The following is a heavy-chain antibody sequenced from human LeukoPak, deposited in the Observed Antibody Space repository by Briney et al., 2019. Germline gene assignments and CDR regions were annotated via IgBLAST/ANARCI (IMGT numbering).Heavy chain of an antibody. V-gene: IGHV3-23*01. CDR3: AKSNSGSYHFYFDH. D-gene: IGHD1-26*01. CDR1: GFTFNNYA. J-gene: IGHJ4*02. CDR2: ISGSGDST. Sequence: GGSLKISCTASGFTFNNYAMSWVRQAPRKGLEWVSAISGSGDSTYYADSVKGRVTISRNNSKNTLYLQMNSLRAEDTALYYCAKSNSGSYHFYFDHWGQGTLVTVSS.